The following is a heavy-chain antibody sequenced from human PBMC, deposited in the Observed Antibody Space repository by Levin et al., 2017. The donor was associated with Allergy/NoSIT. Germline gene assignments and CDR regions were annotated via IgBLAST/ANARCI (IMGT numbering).Heavy chain of an antibody. D-gene: IGHD2-15*01. J-gene: IGHJ6*02. CDR3: ARVSRGGRYYYYYYGMDV. V-gene: IGHV1-46*01. CDR2: INPSGGST. Sequence: ASVKVSCKASGYTFTSYYMHWVRQAPGQGLEWMGIINPSGGSTSYAQKFQGRVTMTRDTSTSTVYMELSSLRSEDTAVYYCARVSRGGRYYYYYYGMDVWGQGTTVTVSS. CDR1: GYTFTSYY.